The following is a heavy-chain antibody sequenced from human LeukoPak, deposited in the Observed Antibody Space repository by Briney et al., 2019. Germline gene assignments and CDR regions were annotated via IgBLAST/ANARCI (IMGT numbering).Heavy chain of an antibody. CDR1: GYSFTKYW. CDR3: ARHTTSRTFDI. CDR2: IYPGDSDT. J-gene: IGHJ3*02. D-gene: IGHD1-1*01. V-gene: IGHV5-51*01. Sequence: GESLKISCKGSGYSFTKYWIVWVRQMPVKGLEWMGLIYPGDSDTRYSPSFQGQVTISADKSISTAYMQWSSLKASDTAMYYCARHTTSRTFDIWGQGTMASVSS.